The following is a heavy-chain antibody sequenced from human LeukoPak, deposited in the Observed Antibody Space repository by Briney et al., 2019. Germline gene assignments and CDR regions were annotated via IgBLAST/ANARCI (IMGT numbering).Heavy chain of an antibody. CDR3: ARDYLWGNYRSFDY. V-gene: IGHV3-7*01. D-gene: IGHD3-16*02. CDR1: GFTVSSNY. Sequence: PGGSLRLSCAASGFTVSSNYMSWVRQAPGKGLEWVANIKEDGTEKKYVDSVKGRFTMSRDNTKKSLYLQMNSLRVEDTAVYYCARDYLWGNYRSFDYWGQGALVTVSS. J-gene: IGHJ4*02. CDR2: IKEDGTEK.